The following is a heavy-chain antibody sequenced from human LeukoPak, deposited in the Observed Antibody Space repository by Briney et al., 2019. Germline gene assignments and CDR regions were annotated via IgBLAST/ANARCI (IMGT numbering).Heavy chain of an antibody. CDR3: ARGRIERRGSPLGLFGY. CDR2: INHSGST. Sequence: PSQTLSLTCTVSGGSISSGDYYWSWIRQPPGKGLEWIGEINHSGSTNYNPSLKSRVTISVDTSKNQFSLKLSSVTAADTAVYYCARGRIERRGSPLGLFGYWGQGTLVTVSS. V-gene: IGHV4-30-4*08. CDR1: GGSISSGDYY. J-gene: IGHJ4*02. D-gene: IGHD1-1*01.